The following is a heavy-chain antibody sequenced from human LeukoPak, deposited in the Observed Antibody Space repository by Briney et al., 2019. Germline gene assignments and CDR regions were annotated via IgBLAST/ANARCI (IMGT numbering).Heavy chain of an antibody. CDR2: ISGSGGST. CDR1: GFTFSSYA. J-gene: IGHJ3*02. D-gene: IGHD3-3*01. V-gene: IGHV3-23*01. CDR3: AKAGMYWNGYYIGYRAFDN. Sequence: GGSLTLSCAASGFTFSSYAMSWVRQAPGKGMEWVSAISGSGGSTYYADSVKGRFTISRDNSKNTLYLQMNGLRAEDTALYYCAKAGMYWNGYYIGYRAFDNWGQGTMVTVSS.